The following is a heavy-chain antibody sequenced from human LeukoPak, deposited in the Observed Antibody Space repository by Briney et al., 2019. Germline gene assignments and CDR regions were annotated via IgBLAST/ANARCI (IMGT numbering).Heavy chain of an antibody. D-gene: IGHD3-10*01. CDR1: GGSFSGYY. Sequence: SETLSLTCAVYGGSFSGYYWNWIRQPPGKGLEWIGEINHSGSTNYNPSLKSRVTISVDTSKNQFSLKLSSVTAADTAVYYCARGRGFAPYFDYWGQGTLATVSS. CDR3: ARGRGFAPYFDY. CDR2: INHSGST. J-gene: IGHJ4*02. V-gene: IGHV4-34*01.